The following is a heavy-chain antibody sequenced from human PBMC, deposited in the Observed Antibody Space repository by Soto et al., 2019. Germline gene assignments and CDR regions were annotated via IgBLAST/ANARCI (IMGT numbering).Heavy chain of an antibody. J-gene: IGHJ5*02. Sequence: GGSLRLSCAASGFTVSSNYMSWVRQAPGKGLEWVSVIYSGGSTYYADSVKGRFTISRHNSKNTLYLQMNSLRAEDTAVYYCARHPNWGVAIFGVVDLGWFDPWGQGTLVTVSS. V-gene: IGHV3-53*04. CDR2: IYSGGST. D-gene: IGHD3-3*01. CDR1: GFTVSSNY. CDR3: ARHPNWGVAIFGVVDLGWFDP.